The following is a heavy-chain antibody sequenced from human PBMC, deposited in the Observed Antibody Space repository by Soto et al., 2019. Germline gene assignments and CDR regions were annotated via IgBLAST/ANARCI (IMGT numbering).Heavy chain of an antibody. CDR1: GGSISSGGYY. CDR3: ARVIAAAGSQYFDY. CDR2: IYYSGST. D-gene: IGHD6-13*01. Sequence: TSETLSLTCTVSGGSISSGGYYWSWIRQHPGKGLEWIGYIYYSGSTYYNPSLKSRVTISVDTSKTQFSLKLSSVTAADTAVYYCARVIAAAGSQYFDYWGQGTLVTVSS. V-gene: IGHV4-31*03. J-gene: IGHJ4*02.